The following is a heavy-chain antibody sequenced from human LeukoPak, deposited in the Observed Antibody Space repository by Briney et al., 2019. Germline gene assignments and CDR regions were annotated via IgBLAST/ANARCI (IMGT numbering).Heavy chain of an antibody. V-gene: IGHV1-2*02. Sequence: GASVHVSCKASGYTFTGYYMHWVRPAPGQGLDWMGWINPNSGGTNYAQKFQGRVTMTRDTSISTAYMELSRLRSDDTAVYYCARDEVGSIAADNGYDPWGQGTLVTVAS. CDR2: INPNSGGT. CDR3: ARDEVGSIAADNGYDP. J-gene: IGHJ5*02. D-gene: IGHD6-13*01. CDR1: GYTFTGYY.